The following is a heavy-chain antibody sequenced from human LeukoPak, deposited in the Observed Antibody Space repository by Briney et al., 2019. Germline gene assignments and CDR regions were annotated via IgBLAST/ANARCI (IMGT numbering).Heavy chain of an antibody. V-gene: IGHV3-20*04. Sequence: GGTLRLSCAASGFTFSSYGMSWVRQAPGKGLEWVSGINWNGGSTGYADSVKGRFTISRDNAKNSLYLQMNSLRAEDTALYYCAREKTYYDFWSGYYNFDYWGQGTLVTVSS. CDR2: INWNGGST. J-gene: IGHJ4*02. CDR1: GFTFSSYG. D-gene: IGHD3-3*01. CDR3: AREKTYYDFWSGYYNFDY.